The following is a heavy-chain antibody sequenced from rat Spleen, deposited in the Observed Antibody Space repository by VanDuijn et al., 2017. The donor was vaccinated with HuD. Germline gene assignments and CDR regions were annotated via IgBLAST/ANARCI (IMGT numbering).Heavy chain of an antibody. V-gene: IGHV2-13*01. CDR1: GFSLISYA. Sequence: QVQLKESGPGLVQPSQTLSLTCTVSGFSLISYAVNWVRQSPGQGLEWMGGIWGDGSTKYNSALKSRLSISRDTSKSQVFLKMNSLRSEDTATYYCTRDVYYGGFDYWGQGVMVTVSS. CDR3: TRDVYYGGFDY. CDR2: IWGDGST. D-gene: IGHD1-6*01. J-gene: IGHJ2*01.